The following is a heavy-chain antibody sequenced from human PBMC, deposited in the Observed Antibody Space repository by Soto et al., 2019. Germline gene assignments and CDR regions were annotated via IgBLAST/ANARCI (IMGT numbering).Heavy chain of an antibody. D-gene: IGHD3-3*01. CDR1: GYTFTSYA. CDR2: INAGNGNT. Sequence: ASVKVSCKASGYTFTSYAMHWVRQAPGQRLEWMGWINAGNGNTKYSQKFQGRVTITRDTSASTAYMELSSLRSEDTAVYYCAIHLRFLEWLLTFDYWGQGTLVTVS. V-gene: IGHV1-3*01. CDR3: AIHLRFLEWLLTFDY. J-gene: IGHJ4*02.